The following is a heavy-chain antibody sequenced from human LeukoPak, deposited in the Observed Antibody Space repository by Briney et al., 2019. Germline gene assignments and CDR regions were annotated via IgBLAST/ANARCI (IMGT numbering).Heavy chain of an antibody. J-gene: IGHJ6*02. CDR1: GGSISSSRYY. Sequence: SETLSLTCTVSGGSISSSRYYWGWIRQPPGKGLEWIGSIYYSGSTYYNPSLKSRVTISVDTSKTQFSLKLSSVTAADTAVYYCASQPYSGSALYYYYGMDVWGQGTTVTVSS. CDR3: ASQPYSGSALYYYYGMDV. V-gene: IGHV4-39*01. D-gene: IGHD2-15*01. CDR2: IYYSGST.